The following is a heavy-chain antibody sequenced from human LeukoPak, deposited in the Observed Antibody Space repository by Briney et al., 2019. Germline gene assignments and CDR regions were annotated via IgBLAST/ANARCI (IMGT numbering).Heavy chain of an antibody. CDR2: ISAYNGNT. J-gene: IGHJ5*02. V-gene: IGHV1-18*01. Sequence: GASVKVSCKASGYTFTSYGISWVRQAPGQGLEWMGWISAYNGNTKYAQKLQGRVTMTTDTSTSTAYMELRSLRSDDTAVYYCARAGYCSSTSCYRTYNWFDPWGQGTLVTVSS. CDR3: ARAGYCSSTSCYRTYNWFDP. D-gene: IGHD2-2*01. CDR1: GYTFTSYG.